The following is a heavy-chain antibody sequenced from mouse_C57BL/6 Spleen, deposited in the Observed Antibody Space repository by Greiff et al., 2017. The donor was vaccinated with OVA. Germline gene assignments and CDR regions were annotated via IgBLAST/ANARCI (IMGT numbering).Heavy chain of an antibody. CDR3: ARGREYRRGGDY. CDR1: GYTFTSYW. Sequence: QVQLQQSGAELVKPGASVKLSCKASGYTFTSYWMHWVKQRPGQGLEWIGMIHPNSGSTNYNEKFKSKATLTVDKSSSTAYMQLSSLTSEDSAVYYCARGREYRRGGDYWGQGTTLTVSS. CDR2: IHPNSGST. V-gene: IGHV1-64*01. J-gene: IGHJ2*01. D-gene: IGHD2-14*01.